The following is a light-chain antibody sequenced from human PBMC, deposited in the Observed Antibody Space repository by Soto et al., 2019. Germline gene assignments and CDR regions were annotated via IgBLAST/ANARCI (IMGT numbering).Light chain of an antibody. CDR2: EVS. J-gene: IGLJ3*02. CDR3: SSYTSSSTHWV. CDR1: SSDVGGYNY. Sequence: QSALTQPASVSGSPGQSITISCTGTSSDVGGYNYVSWYQQHPGKAPKLMIYEVSNRTSGVSNRFSGSKSGNTASLTISGLQAEDDADYYCSSYTSSSTHWVFGGGTKLTVL. V-gene: IGLV2-14*01.